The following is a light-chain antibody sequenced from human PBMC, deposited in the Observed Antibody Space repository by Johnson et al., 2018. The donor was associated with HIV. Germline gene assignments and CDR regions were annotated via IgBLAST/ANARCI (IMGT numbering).Light chain of an antibody. Sequence: QSVLTQPPSVSAAPGQKVTISCSGSSSNIGNNYVSWYQQLPGTAPKLLIYENNKRPSGIPDRFSGSKSGTSATLGITGLQTGDEADYYCGTWDSSLSDPNDVFGTGTKVTVL. J-gene: IGLJ1*01. CDR2: ENN. V-gene: IGLV1-51*02. CDR3: GTWDSSLSDPNDV. CDR1: SSNIGNNY.